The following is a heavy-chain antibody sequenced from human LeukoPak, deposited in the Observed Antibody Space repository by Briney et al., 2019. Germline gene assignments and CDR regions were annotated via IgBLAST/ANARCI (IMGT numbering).Heavy chain of an antibody. D-gene: IGHD6-13*01. CDR1: GYTFTGYY. CDR3: ARGGGGAAAEIPGDYYYYMDV. V-gene: IGHV1-2*02. CDR2: INPNSGGT. J-gene: IGHJ6*03. Sequence: GASVKASCKASGYTFTGYYMHWVRQAPGQGLEWMGWINPNSGGTNYAQKFQGRVTMTRDTSISTAYMELSRPRSDDTAVYYCARGGGGAAAEIPGDYYYYMDVWGKGTTVTISS.